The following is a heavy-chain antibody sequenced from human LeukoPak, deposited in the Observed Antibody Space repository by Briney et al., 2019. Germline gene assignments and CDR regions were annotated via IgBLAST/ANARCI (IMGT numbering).Heavy chain of an antibody. CDR2: IYSGGST. D-gene: IGHD3-10*01. CDR1: GFTVSSNY. J-gene: IGHJ4*02. Sequence: QPGGSLRLSCAASGFTVSSNYMSWVRQAPGKGLEWVSVIYSGGSTYYIDSVRGRFTISRDNFKNALYLQMNSLRAEDTAVYYCARDAGSRYFDNWGQGALVTGSS. V-gene: IGHV3-53*01. CDR3: ARDAGSRYFDN.